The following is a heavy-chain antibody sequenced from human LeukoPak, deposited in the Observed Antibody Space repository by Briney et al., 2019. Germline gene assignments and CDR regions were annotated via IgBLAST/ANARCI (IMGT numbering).Heavy chain of an antibody. CDR1: GFTFNSYW. CDR3: ARARTAMVTAPIDY. Sequence: GGSLRLSCAASGFTFNSYWMHWVRHAPGKGLVWVSRINSDGSSTSYADSVKGRFTISRDNAKNTLYLQMNSLRAEDTAVYYCARARTAMVTAPIDYWGQGTLVTVSS. V-gene: IGHV3-74*01. J-gene: IGHJ4*02. D-gene: IGHD5-18*01. CDR2: INSDGSST.